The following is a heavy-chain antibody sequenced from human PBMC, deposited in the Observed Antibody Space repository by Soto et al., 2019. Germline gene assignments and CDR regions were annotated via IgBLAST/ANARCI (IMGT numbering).Heavy chain of an antibody. CDR1: GFTFSAYD. J-gene: IGHJ5*02. V-gene: IGHV3-13*01. CDR2: IGTQHDT. D-gene: IGHD2-8*02. Sequence: EVQLVESGGGLVQPGGSLRLSCAAYGFTFSAYDMHWVRQATGKGLEWVAAIGTQHDTYYPDSVKGRFTISRENAKDSLYLQMNSRRAGDTAVYYCARQASYWHGGGGWFDPWGQGTLVTVSS. CDR3: ARQASYWHGGGGWFDP.